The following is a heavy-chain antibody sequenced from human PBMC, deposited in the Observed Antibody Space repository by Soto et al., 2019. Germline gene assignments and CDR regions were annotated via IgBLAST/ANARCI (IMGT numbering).Heavy chain of an antibody. CDR1: GHNLTKLS. V-gene: IGHV1-24*01. D-gene: IGHD2-15*01. Sequence: QVHLVQSGAEVKKPGASVRVSCKVSGHNLTKLSIYWARQSPGTGLECMGGFDPKDGLPIYAQNFQGRVTMTEDASTDTVYMEVESLRSEDTAVYYCATVVGLGRYYFDAWGQGTLVTVSS. J-gene: IGHJ5*02. CDR2: FDPKDGLP. CDR3: ATVVGLGRYYFDA.